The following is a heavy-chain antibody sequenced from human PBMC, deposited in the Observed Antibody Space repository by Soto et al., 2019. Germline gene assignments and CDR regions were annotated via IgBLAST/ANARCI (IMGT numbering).Heavy chain of an antibody. CDR2: ISYDGSNK. CDR1: GFHFTTYG. D-gene: IGHD3-10*01. Sequence: ESGGGVVQPGRSLRLSCAASGFHFTTYGMHWVREGPGKGLEWVAVISYDGSNKYYADSVKGRFTISRDNSKNMLYLQMNSLRPEDTALYYCVGGQYYFDYRGQGTLVTVSS. V-gene: IGHV3-30*03. J-gene: IGHJ4*02. CDR3: VGGQYYFDY.